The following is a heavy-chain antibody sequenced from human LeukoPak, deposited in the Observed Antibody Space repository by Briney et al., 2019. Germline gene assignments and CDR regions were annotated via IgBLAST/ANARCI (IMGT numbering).Heavy chain of an antibody. CDR3: ARALHTGYSSSWAFDY. J-gene: IGHJ4*02. CDR2: IYYSGST. V-gene: IGHV4-59*01. CDR1: GGSISSYY. Sequence: PSETLSLTCTVSGGSISSYYWSWIRLPPGKGLEWIGYIYYSGSTNYNPSLKSRVTISVDTSKNQFSLKLSSVTAADTAVYYCARALHTGYSSSWAFDYWGQGTLVTVSS. D-gene: IGHD6-13*01.